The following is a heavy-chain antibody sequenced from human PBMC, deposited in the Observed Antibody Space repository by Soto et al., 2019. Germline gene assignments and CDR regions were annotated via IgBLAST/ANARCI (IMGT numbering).Heavy chain of an antibody. Sequence: PXVSLRLSCAASGFTFSSYAMHWVRQAPGKGLEWVAVISYDGSNKYYADSVKGRFTISRDNSKNTLYLQMNSLRAEDTAVYYCARDYGSYGPYYYYGMDVWGQGTTVTVSS. V-gene: IGHV3-30-3*01. CDR2: ISYDGSNK. CDR1: GFTFSSYA. D-gene: IGHD5-18*01. J-gene: IGHJ6*02. CDR3: ARDYGSYGPYYYYGMDV.